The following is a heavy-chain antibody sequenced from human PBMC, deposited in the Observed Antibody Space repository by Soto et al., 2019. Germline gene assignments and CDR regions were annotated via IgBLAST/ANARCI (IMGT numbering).Heavy chain of an antibody. D-gene: IGHD3-22*01. CDR1: GGTFSSYA. CDR3: ARAKGGVVGVPHPSGVLGF. V-gene: IGHV1-69*13. J-gene: IGHJ3*01. Sequence: SVKVSCKASGGTFSSYAISWVRQAPGQGLEWMGGIIPIFGTANYAQKFQGRVTITADESTSTAYMELSSLRSEDPAVYYCARAKGGVVGVPHPSGVLGFWGKGTMVPVSS. CDR2: IIPIFGTA.